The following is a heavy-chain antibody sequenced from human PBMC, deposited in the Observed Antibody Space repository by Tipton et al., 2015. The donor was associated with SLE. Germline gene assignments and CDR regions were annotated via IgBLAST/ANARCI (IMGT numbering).Heavy chain of an antibody. Sequence: TLSLTCAVSGGSIGSGGYSWNWIRQPPGKGLEWIGYVYHSGSAYYNPSLKRRLTISVDTSKNQFSLKLSSVTAADTAVYYCARGSTGIVVVPAAHYYYYYMDVWGKGTTVTVSS. J-gene: IGHJ6*03. V-gene: IGHV4-30-2*01. CDR1: GGSIGSGGYS. CDR3: ARGSTGIVVVPAAHYYYYYMDV. CDR2: VYHSGSA. D-gene: IGHD2-2*01.